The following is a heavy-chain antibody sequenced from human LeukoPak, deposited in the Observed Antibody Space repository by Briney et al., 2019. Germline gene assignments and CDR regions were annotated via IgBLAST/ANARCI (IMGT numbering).Heavy chain of an antibody. J-gene: IGHJ5*02. Sequence: GASVKVSCKASGYTFTSYGISWVRQAPGQGLEWMGWISAYNGNTNYAQKLQGRVTMTTDTSTSTAYMELRSLRSDDTAVYYWARSGRYDILTGRGGGPKNWFDPWGQGTLVTVSS. CDR3: ARSGRYDILTGRGGGPKNWFDP. CDR1: GYTFTSYG. D-gene: IGHD3-9*01. V-gene: IGHV1-18*01. CDR2: ISAYNGNT.